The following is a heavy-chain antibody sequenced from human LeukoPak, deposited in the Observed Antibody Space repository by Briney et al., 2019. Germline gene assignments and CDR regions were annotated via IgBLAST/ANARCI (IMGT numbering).Heavy chain of an antibody. J-gene: IGHJ4*02. Sequence: GGSLRLSCAASGFTLKTYAMHWVRQAPGKGLEWVAVISYDGSNKYYADSVKGRLTISRDNPKNMLYLQMNSLRAEDTALYYCARDFGGSQDYWGQGTLVTVSS. D-gene: IGHD2-15*01. CDR1: GFTLKTYA. CDR3: ARDFGGSQDY. V-gene: IGHV3-30*04. CDR2: ISYDGSNK.